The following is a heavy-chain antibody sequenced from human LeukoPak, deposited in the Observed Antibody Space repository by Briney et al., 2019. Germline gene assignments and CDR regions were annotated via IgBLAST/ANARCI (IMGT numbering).Heavy chain of an antibody. Sequence: SQTLSLTCTVSGGHISSGDYFWSWIRQPPGKGLEWIGYISHSGVTYSNPSLQRRTTISVDTSKNQFSLKVTSVTAADTAVYYCARDGPTSVTKWRSFDPWGQGVLVTVSS. J-gene: IGHJ5*02. CDR1: GGHISSGDYF. CDR3: ARDGPTSVTKWRSFDP. D-gene: IGHD4-17*01. CDR2: ISHSGVT. V-gene: IGHV4-30-4*01.